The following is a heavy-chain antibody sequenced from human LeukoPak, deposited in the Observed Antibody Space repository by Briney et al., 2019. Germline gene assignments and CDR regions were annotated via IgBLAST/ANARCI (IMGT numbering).Heavy chain of an antibody. D-gene: IGHD6-6*01. V-gene: IGHV3-7*01. CDR3: ARGDSSSKIDY. J-gene: IGHJ4*02. CDR2: IKQDGSAQ. Sequence: XRQAPGKGGEWVASIKQDGSAQYYVDSVKGRFTISKDNAKNSLYLQMNSLRAEDTAMYYCARGDSSSKIDYWGQGTLVTVSS.